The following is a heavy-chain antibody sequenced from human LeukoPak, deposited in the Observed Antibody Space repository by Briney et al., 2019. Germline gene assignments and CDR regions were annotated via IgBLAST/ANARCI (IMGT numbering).Heavy chain of an antibody. D-gene: IGHD1-1*01. V-gene: IGHV4-34*01. CDR1: GASVSSDY. Sequence: SETLSLTCTVSGASVSSDYWSWIRQPPGKGLEWIGEINHSGSTNYNPSLKSRVTISVDTSKNQFSLKLSSVTAADTAVYYCARRTGTYYYGMDVWGQGTTVTVSS. J-gene: IGHJ6*02. CDR2: INHSGST. CDR3: ARRTGTYYYGMDV.